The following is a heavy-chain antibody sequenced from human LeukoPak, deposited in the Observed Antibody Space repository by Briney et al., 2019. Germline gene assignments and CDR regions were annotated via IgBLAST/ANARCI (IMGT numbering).Heavy chain of an antibody. J-gene: IGHJ5*02. Sequence: SETLSLTCTVSGGSISSYYWSWIRQPPGKGLEWIGYIYYSGSTNYNPSLKSRATISVDTSKNQFSLKLSSVTAADTAVYYCARKAGGYCGGDCYSTPNWFDPWGQGTLVTVSS. V-gene: IGHV4-59*08. CDR3: ARKAGGYCGGDCYSTPNWFDP. CDR1: GGSISSYY. CDR2: IYYSGST. D-gene: IGHD2-21*02.